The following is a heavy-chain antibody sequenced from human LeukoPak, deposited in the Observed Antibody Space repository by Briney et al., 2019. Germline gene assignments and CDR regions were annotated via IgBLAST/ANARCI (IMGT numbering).Heavy chain of an antibody. J-gene: IGHJ4*02. D-gene: IGHD5-18*01. CDR1: GFTFDDYG. CDR3: ASRGYSSPYDY. Sequence: GGSLRLSCAASGFTFDDYGMSWVRQAPGKGLEWVSGINWNGGSTGYADSVKGRFTISRDNAKNSLYLQMNSLRAEDTAVYYCASRGYSSPYDYWGQGTLVTVSS. V-gene: IGHV3-20*04. CDR2: INWNGGST.